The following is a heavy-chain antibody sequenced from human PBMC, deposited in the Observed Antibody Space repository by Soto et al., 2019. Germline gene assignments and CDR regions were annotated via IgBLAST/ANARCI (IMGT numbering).Heavy chain of an antibody. D-gene: IGHD6-6*01. CDR2: ISWNSGSI. CDR1: GFTFDDYA. CDR3: AKDIEIAARPNYGMDV. Sequence: GGSLRLSCAASGFTFDDYAMHWVRQAPGKGLEWVSGISWNSGSIGYADSVKGQFTISRDNAKNSLYLQMNSLRAEDTALYYCAKDIEIAARPNYGMDVWGQGTTVTVSS. V-gene: IGHV3-9*01. J-gene: IGHJ6*02.